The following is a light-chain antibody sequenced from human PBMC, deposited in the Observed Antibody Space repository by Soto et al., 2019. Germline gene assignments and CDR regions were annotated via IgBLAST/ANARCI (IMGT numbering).Light chain of an antibody. V-gene: IGLV2-14*01. J-gene: IGLJ1*01. CDR3: SSYTSSSTPYV. CDR2: DVS. CDR1: SSDFGGYNY. Sequence: QSALTQPASVSGSPGQSITISCTGTSSDFGGYNYVSRYRQHPGKAPKLTIYDVSNRPSGVSNRFSGSKSGNTASLTISGLQAEDEADYYCSSYTSSSTPYVFGTGTKVTVL.